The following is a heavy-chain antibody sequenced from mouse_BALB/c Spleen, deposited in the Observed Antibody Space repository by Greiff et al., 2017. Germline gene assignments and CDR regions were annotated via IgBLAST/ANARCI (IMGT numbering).Heavy chain of an antibody. CDR1: GFSLTSYG. V-gene: IGHV2-9*02. CDR2: IWAGGST. J-gene: IGHJ4*01. CDR3: ARDNDPYYYAMDY. Sequence: QAQLKESGPGLVAPSQSLSITCTVSGFSLTSYGVHWVRQPPGKGLEWLGVIWAGGSTNYNSALMSRLSISKDNPKSQVFLKMNSLQTDDPAMYYCARDNDPYYYAMDYWGQGTSVTVSS.